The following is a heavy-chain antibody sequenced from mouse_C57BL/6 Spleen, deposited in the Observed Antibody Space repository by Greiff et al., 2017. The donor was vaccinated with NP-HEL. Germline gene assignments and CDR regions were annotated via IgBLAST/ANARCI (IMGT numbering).Heavy chain of an antibody. D-gene: IGHD2-1*01. CDR3: AGSGGLYYGNYDGYFDV. V-gene: IGHV1-53*01. J-gene: IGHJ1*03. Sequence: QVQLQQPGTELVKPGASVKLSCKASGYTFTSYWMHWVKQRPGQGLEWIGNINPSNGGTNYNEKFKSKATLTVDKSSSTAYMQLSSLTSEDSAVYDCAGSGGLYYGNYDGYFDVWGTGTTVTVSS. CDR2: INPSNGGT. CDR1: GYTFTSYW.